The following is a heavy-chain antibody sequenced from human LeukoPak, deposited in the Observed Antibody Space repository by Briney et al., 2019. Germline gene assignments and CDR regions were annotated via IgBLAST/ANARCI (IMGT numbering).Heavy chain of an antibody. D-gene: IGHD1-1*01. V-gene: IGHV3-21*01. CDR3: AEGTTG. CDR1: GFTFSSYS. Sequence: GGSLRLSCAASGFTFSSYSMNWVRQAPGEGLEWVSFISRSSYIYHAGSMKGRFTNSRDNGKNSVYLQMNSLRVEDTAVYYCAEGTTGWGQGTLVTVSS. J-gene: IGHJ1*01. CDR2: ISRSSYI.